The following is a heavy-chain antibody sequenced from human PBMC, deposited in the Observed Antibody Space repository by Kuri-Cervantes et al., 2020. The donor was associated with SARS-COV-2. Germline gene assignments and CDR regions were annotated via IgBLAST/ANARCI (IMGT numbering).Heavy chain of an antibody. J-gene: IGHJ4*02. CDR2: IYHSGST. CDR3: ARSSWRQLWFPPSYYFDF. V-gene: IGHV4-38-2*01. D-gene: IGHD5-18*01. Sequence: GSLRLSCAVSGYSISSGYYWGWIRQPPGKGLEWIGSIYHSGSTYYNPSLKSRVTISVDTSKNQFSLKLSSVTAADTAVYFCARSSWRQLWFPPSYYFDFWGQGTQVTVSS. CDR1: GYSISSGYY.